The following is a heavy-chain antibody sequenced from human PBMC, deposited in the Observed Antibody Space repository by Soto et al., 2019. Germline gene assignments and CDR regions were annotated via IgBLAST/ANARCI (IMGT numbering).Heavy chain of an antibody. CDR1: GFTFSSYG. CDR2: IWYDGSNK. Sequence: PGGSLRLSCAASGFTFSSYGMHWVRQAPGKGLEWVAVIWYDGSNKYYADSVKGRFTISRDNAKNSLYLQMNSLRAEDTAVYYCAREADYVNWFDPWGQGTLVTVSS. J-gene: IGHJ5*02. D-gene: IGHD4-17*01. CDR3: AREADYVNWFDP. V-gene: IGHV3-33*01.